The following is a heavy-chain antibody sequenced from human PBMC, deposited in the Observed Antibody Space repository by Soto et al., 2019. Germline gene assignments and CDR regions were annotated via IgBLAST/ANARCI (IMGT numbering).Heavy chain of an antibody. D-gene: IGHD3-10*01. V-gene: IGHV3-11*01. CDR3: TRDSRYGSGLYYGLDV. CDR1: GFNLSDSY. Sequence: GGSLRLSCAASGFNLSDSYMSWVRQAPGKGLEWLSYISGSGTTTAYTGSVKGRFTVSRDNTKSLLFLQLNSLRVDDTAVYYCTRDSRYGSGLYYGLDVWGQGTSVTVSS. J-gene: IGHJ6*02. CDR2: ISGSGTTT.